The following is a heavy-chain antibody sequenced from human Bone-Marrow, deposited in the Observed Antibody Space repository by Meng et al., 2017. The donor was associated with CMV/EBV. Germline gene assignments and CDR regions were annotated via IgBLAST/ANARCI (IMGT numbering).Heavy chain of an antibody. J-gene: IGHJ4*02. D-gene: IGHD3-10*01. CDR2: INPSGGST. CDR1: GYTFTSYY. Sequence: ASVKVSCKASGYTFTSYYMHWVRQAPGQGLEWMGIINPSGGSTSYAQKFQGRVTMTRDTSTSTVYMELSSLRSEDTAVYYCARALRITMVRGATFDYWGQGPLVTVSS. CDR3: ARALRITMVRGATFDY. V-gene: IGHV1-46*01.